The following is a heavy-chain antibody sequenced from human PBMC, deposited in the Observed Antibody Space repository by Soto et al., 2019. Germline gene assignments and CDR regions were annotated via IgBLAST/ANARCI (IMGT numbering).Heavy chain of an antibody. CDR3: ARGQNFHDY. Sequence: PSETLSLTCTVSGCSISSYYLSWIRQPPGKGLEWIGYIYYIGITTHNPSLKSRVTISVDTSKNHLSLRLSSVTAADTAVYYCARGQNFHDYWGQGTLVTVSS. J-gene: IGHJ4*02. CDR1: GCSISSYY. CDR2: IYYIGIT. V-gene: IGHV4-59*01.